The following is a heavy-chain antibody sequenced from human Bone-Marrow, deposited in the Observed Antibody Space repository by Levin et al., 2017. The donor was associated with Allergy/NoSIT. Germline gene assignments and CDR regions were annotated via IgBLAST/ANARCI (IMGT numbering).Heavy chain of an antibody. V-gene: IGHV1-46*01. D-gene: IGHD4-17*01. Sequence: ASVKVSCKASGYTFTSHYMHWVRQAPGQGLEWMGIINPSGGTTTYAQKFQGRVTMTRDTSTSTVHMELSSLRSEDTAVYYCARESTSSHDYGANLDYWGQGILVTVSS. CDR2: INPSGGTT. CDR3: ARESTSSHDYGANLDY. CDR1: GYTFTSHY. J-gene: IGHJ4*02.